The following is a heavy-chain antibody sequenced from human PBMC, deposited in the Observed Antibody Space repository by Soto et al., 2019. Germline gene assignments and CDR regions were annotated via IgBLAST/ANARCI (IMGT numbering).Heavy chain of an antibody. CDR1: GFTFSSYG. D-gene: IGHD3-16*01. Sequence: GGSLRLSCAASGFTFSSYGMHWVRQAPGKGLEWVAVIWFDGSNKFYADSVKGRFTISRDNSKNTVYLQMNSLRAEDTAVYYCAKGGRWLQSYYFDYWGQGTLVTVSS. J-gene: IGHJ4*02. CDR3: AKGGRWLQSYYFDY. V-gene: IGHV3-33*06. CDR2: IWFDGSNK.